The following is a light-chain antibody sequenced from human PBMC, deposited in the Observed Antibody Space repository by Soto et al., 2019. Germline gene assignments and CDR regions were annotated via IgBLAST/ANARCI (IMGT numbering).Light chain of an antibody. CDR3: QQSYSPRT. V-gene: IGKV1-39*01. CDR2: AAS. CDR1: QSISKY. Sequence: IQMTQSPSSLSASVGDRVTINCRASQSISKYLNWYQQKPGKAPKLLIYAASSLQSGVPSRFSGSGSGTDFTITISRLPPEYVANYYCQQSYSPRTFGQGTKVEIK. J-gene: IGKJ1*01.